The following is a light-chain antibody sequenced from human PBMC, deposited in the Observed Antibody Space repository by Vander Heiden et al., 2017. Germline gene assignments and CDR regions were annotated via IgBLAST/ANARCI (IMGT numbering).Light chain of an antibody. CDR1: QSISSW. CDR2: KAS. Sequence: DIQMTQSPSTLSASVGDRVTITCRASQSISSWLAWYQQKPGKAPKLLIYKASSLESGVPSRFSGSGSGTAFTLTISSLHPDDFATYYCQQDNSYSGTFGQGTKVEIK. J-gene: IGKJ1*01. V-gene: IGKV1-5*03. CDR3: QQDNSYSGT.